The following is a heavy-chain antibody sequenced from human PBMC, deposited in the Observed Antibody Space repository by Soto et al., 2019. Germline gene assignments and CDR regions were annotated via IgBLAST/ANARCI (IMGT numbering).Heavy chain of an antibody. J-gene: IGHJ4*01. D-gene: IGHD1-26*01. CDR3: TTDSRTTLPEIRFDY. CDR2: VKSKADGGSG. Sequence: GGSLRLSCAASGFPFNNAWINWVRQVPGKGLEWVGRVKSKADGGSGDYAAPVKGRFVVSRDDSKDMVYLQMNSLKIEDTGVYYCTTDSRTTLPEIRFDYWGHGTQVTVS. CDR1: GFPFNNAW. V-gene: IGHV3-15*07.